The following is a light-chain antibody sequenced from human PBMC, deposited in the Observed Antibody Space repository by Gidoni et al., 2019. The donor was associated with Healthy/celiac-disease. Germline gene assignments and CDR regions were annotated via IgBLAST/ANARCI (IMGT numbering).Light chain of an antibody. Sequence: EIVMTNYPATLSVSPGDRATLSCRASQSVRSNLAWYQQKPGQAPRLLIYGASTRATGIPARFSGSGSGTEFTLTISSLQSEDFAVYYCQQYNNWPRTFGQGTKVEIK. CDR1: QSVRSN. V-gene: IGKV3-15*01. J-gene: IGKJ1*01. CDR2: GAS. CDR3: QQYNNWPRT.